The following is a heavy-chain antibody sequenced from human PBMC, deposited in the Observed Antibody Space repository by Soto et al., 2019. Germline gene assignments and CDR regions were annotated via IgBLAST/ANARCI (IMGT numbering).Heavy chain of an antibody. J-gene: IGHJ4*02. CDR3: ARARMVGQDPWWIDY. CDR1: GGSFSGYY. D-gene: IGHD2-15*01. Sequence: PSETLSLTCTVYGGSFSGYYWNWIRQPPGKGLEWIGEINHSGSTNYNPSLKSRVTISVDTSKNQFSLKLSSVTAADTAVYYCARARMVGQDPWWIDYWGQGTLVT. CDR2: INHSGST. V-gene: IGHV4-34*01.